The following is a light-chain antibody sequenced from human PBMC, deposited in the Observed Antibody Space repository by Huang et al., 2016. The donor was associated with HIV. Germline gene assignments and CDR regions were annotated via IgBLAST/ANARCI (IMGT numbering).Light chain of an antibody. CDR2: AAS. CDR3: QQSYSTPRT. J-gene: IGKJ1*01. V-gene: IGKV1-39*01. CDR1: PSISSY. Sequence: DIQMTQSPSSLSSSVGDRVTITCRASPSISSYLNWYQQNPGKAPKLLIYAASSLQSGVPSRFSGSGSGTDFTLTISSLQPEDFATYYCQQSYSTPRTFGQGTKVEIK.